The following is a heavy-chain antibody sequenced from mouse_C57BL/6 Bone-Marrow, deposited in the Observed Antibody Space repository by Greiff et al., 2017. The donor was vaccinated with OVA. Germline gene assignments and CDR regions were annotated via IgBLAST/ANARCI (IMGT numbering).Heavy chain of an antibody. CDR3: ARADWERGYFDF. J-gene: IGHJ1*03. CDR1: GFSITSGYY. D-gene: IGHD4-1*01. V-gene: IGHV3-6*01. CDR2: ISYEGIK. Sequence: EVQRVESGPGLVKPSQSLSLTCSVTGFSITSGYYWNWIRPLPGNKLEWMGYISYEGIKNYHPSLIILISITRDTSKNQFFLKLNSVTTEDTATYYCARADWERGYFDFWGTGTTVTVSS.